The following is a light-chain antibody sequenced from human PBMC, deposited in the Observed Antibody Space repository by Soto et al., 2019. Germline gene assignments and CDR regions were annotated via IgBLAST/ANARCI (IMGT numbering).Light chain of an antibody. CDR3: ATWDDSLNGYVI. CDR2: SNN. V-gene: IGLV1-44*01. CDR1: GSNIGSNA. Sequence: QAVVTQPPSASGAPGQSVIISCSGSGSNIGSNAVNWYRQIPGTAPKLLIYSNNERPSGVPDRFSGSKSGTSASLAISGLPSDDGADYYCATWDDSLNGYVIFGGGTKLTVL. J-gene: IGLJ2*01.